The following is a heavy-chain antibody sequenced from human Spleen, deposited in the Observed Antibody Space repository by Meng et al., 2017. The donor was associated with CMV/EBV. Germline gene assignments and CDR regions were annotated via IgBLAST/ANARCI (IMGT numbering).Heavy chain of an antibody. CDR1: GFTFTNYG. Sequence: GGSLRLSCSVSGFTFTNYGFNWVRQAPGKGLEWVAFIRYDGTREYYADSVRGRFTVSRDNSNNTVSLQMSSLRPEDTAIYYCARPLTYCSSTSCFFDYWGQGALVTAPQ. CDR3: ARPLTYCSSTSCFFDY. CDR2: IRYDGTRE. J-gene: IGHJ4*02. D-gene: IGHD2-2*01. V-gene: IGHV3-30*02.